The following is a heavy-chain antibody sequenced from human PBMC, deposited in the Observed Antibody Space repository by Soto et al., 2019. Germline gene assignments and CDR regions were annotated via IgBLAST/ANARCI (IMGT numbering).Heavy chain of an antibody. CDR2: VHHSWGS. J-gene: IGHJ6*02. V-gene: IGHV4-59*08. CDR3: ARQGFGPLHGLVDV. D-gene: IGHD3-10*01. CDR1: GGSISSYY. Sequence: QVQLQESGPGLVKPSETLSLSCTVSGGSISSYYWSWFRQSPGKRMEWIGYVHHSWGSSYNPSLHSRVALSLDTSKSQFSLKVTSVTATDTAVYYCARQGFGPLHGLVDVWGQGTTVTVSS.